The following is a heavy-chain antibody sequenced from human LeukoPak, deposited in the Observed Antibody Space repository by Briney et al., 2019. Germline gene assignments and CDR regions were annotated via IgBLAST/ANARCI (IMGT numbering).Heavy chain of an antibody. CDR3: ARDLIAARGDY. D-gene: IGHD6-6*01. J-gene: IGHJ4*02. CDR2: ISSSSSYI. CDR1: GFTFSSYS. Sequence: GGSLRLSCAASGFTFSSYSMNWVRQAPGKGLEWVSSISSSSSYIYYADSVKGRFTISGDNAKNSLYLQMNSLRAEDTAVYYCARDLIAARGDYWGQGTLVTVSS. V-gene: IGHV3-21*01.